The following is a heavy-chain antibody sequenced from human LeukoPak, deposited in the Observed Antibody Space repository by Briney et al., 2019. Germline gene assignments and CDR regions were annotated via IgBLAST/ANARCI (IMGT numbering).Heavy chain of an antibody. Sequence: GWSLRLSCAASGFTVSSNYMSWVRQAPGKGLEWVSVIYSGGSTYYADSVKGRFTISRDNSKNTLYLQMNSLRAEDTAVYYCARESGSYGLEYWGQGTLVTVSS. J-gene: IGHJ4*02. D-gene: IGHD1-26*01. V-gene: IGHV3-53*01. CDR3: ARESGSYGLEY. CDR1: GFTVSSNY. CDR2: IYSGGST.